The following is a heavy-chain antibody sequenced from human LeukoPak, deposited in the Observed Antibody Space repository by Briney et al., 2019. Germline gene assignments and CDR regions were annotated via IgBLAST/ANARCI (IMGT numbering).Heavy chain of an antibody. Sequence: GGSLRLSCSASGFTFSNYAMHWGRQAPGGGLELVSAISSNGGSKYYADSVKGRFTISRDNSKTTLFIQMGSLRVEDMAVYYCERGLRAYYYYGMDVWGQGTTVTVSS. CDR3: ERGLRAYYYYGMDV. D-gene: IGHD3-3*01. V-gene: IGHV3-64*02. CDR2: ISSNGGSK. CDR1: GFTFSNYA. J-gene: IGHJ6*02.